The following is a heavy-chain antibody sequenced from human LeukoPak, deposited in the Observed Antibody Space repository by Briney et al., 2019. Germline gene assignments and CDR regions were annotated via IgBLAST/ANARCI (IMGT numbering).Heavy chain of an antibody. CDR2: ISSSSSYI. CDR3: ARVPPRYCSGGSCYSEDY. V-gene: IGHV3-21*01. CDR1: GFTFSSYS. J-gene: IGHJ4*02. D-gene: IGHD2-15*01. Sequence: GGSLRLSCAASGFTFSSYSMNWVRQAPGKGLEWVSSISSSSSYIYYADSVKGRFTISRDNAKNSLYLQMNRLRAEDTAVYYCARVPPRYCSGGSCYSEDYWGQGTLVTVSS.